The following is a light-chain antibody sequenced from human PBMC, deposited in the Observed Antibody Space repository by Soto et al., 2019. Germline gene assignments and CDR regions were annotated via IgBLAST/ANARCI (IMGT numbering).Light chain of an antibody. CDR1: QSVSSNF. Sequence: EIVLTQSPGTLSLSPLEIATLSFMASQSVSSNFLAWYQQKPGQAPRLLIFDASTRATGIPDRFTGSGSGTDFTLTINSLEPEDFAVYYCQQYNRWPFTFGPGTKVDIK. J-gene: IGKJ3*01. CDR2: DAS. CDR3: QQYNRWPFT. V-gene: IGKV3-20*01.